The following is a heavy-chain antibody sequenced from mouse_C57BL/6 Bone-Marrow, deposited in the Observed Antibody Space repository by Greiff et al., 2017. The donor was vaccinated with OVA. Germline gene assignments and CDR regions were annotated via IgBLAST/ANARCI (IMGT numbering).Heavy chain of an antibody. V-gene: IGHV1-18*01. J-gene: IGHJ4*01. CDR2: INPNNGGT. CDR3: ARGIYYYGSSYVSYAMDY. Sequence: LVESGASVKIPCKASGYTFTDYNMDWVKQSHGTSLEWIGDINPNNGGTIYNQKFKGKATLTVDKSSSTAYMELRSLTSEDTAVYYCARGIYYYGSSYVSYAMDYWGQGTSVTVSS. D-gene: IGHD1-1*01. CDR1: GYTFTDYN.